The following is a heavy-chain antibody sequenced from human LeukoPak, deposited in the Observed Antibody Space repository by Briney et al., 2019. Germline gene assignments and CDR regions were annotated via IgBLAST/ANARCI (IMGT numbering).Heavy chain of an antibody. Sequence: GGSLRLSCAASGFTFSSYAMSWVRQAPGKGLEWVSAISGSGGSTYYADSVKGRFTISRDNSKNTLYLQMNSLRAEDTAVYYCARDRYYDSSGYSPPSDWGQGTMVTVSS. D-gene: IGHD3-22*01. J-gene: IGHJ3*01. CDR1: GFTFSSYA. V-gene: IGHV3-23*01. CDR3: ARDRYYDSSGYSPPSD. CDR2: ISGSGGST.